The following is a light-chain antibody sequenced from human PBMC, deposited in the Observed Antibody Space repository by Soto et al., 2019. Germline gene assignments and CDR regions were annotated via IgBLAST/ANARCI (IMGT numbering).Light chain of an antibody. V-gene: IGLV2-14*01. Sequence: QSALTQPASVSGSPGQSITISCTGTNSDVGGYNYVSWYQQHPGKAPELMIYEVSHRPSGVSNRFSGSKSDNTASLAITGLQAEDEADYYCQSYDNSLSVYVFGTGTKLTVL. CDR2: EVS. J-gene: IGLJ1*01. CDR3: QSYDNSLSVYV. CDR1: NSDVGGYNY.